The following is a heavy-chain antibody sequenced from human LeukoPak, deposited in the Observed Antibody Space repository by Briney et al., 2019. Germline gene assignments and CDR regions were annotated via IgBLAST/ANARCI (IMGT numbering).Heavy chain of an antibody. CDR2: IIPFFGTA. CDR1: RGTFSSYA. CDR3: AREVGHSYFDY. Sequence: SVKVSCKASRGTFSSYAISGVRQAPGQGLEWMGGIIPFFGTANYAQKFQGTVTITTDESTSTAYMELSSLRSEDTTVYYCAREVGHSYFDYWGQGTLVTVSS. V-gene: IGHV1-69*05. D-gene: IGHD1-26*01. J-gene: IGHJ4*02.